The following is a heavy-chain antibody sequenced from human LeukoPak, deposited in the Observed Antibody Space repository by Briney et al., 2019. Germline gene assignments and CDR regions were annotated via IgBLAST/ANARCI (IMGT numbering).Heavy chain of an antibody. V-gene: IGHV1-2*02. D-gene: IGHD3-3*01. J-gene: IGHJ4*02. CDR1: GYTFSNYY. CDR3: AMGGSLVFGVLND. CDR2: INPNGGGT. Sequence: GASVKVSCKASGYTFSNYYLHWVRQAPGQGLQWMGWINPNGGGTNYAQKFQGRVTMTRDTSISTAYMELSRLRSDDTAMYYCAMGGSLVFGVLNDWGQGTLVTVSS.